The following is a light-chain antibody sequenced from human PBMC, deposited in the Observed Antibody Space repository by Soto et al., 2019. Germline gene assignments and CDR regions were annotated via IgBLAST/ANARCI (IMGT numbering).Light chain of an antibody. CDR2: EGS. V-gene: IGLV2-23*01. CDR3: CSYAGSSTYV. J-gene: IGLJ1*01. CDR1: SSDVGSYNL. Sequence: SVLTQTACVYGSPGQWITISCTGSSSDVGSYNLVSWYQQHPGKAPKLMIYEGSKRPSGVSNRFSGSKSGNTASLTISGLQAEDEADYYCCSYAGSSTYVFGTGTKVTVL.